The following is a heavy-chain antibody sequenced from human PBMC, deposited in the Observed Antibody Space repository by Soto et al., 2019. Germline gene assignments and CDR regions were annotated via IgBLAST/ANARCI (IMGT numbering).Heavy chain of an antibody. J-gene: IGHJ4*02. CDR1: GGSISSYY. CDR3: ARGGEQLVDFFDY. D-gene: IGHD6-6*01. CDR2: IYYSGST. V-gene: IGHV4-59*01. Sequence: SETLSLTCTVSGGSISSYYWSWIRQPPGKGLEWIGYIYYSGSTNYNTSLKSRVTISVDTSKNQFSLKLSSVTAADTAVYYCARGGEQLVDFFDYWGQGTLVTVS.